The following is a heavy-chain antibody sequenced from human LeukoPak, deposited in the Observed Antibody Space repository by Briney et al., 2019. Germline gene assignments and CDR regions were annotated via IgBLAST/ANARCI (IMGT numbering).Heavy chain of an antibody. CDR2: ISGSGGST. CDR1: GFTFSSYA. V-gene: IGHV3-23*01. D-gene: IGHD3-10*01. CDR3: AKIWTGSLAHYYYYYYMDV. J-gene: IGHJ6*03. Sequence: PGGSLRLSCAASGFTFSSYAMSWVRQAPGKGLEWVSAISGSGGSTYYADSVKGRFTISRDNSKNTLYLQMNSLRAEDTAVYYCAKIWTGSLAHYYYYYYMDVWGKGTTVTVSS.